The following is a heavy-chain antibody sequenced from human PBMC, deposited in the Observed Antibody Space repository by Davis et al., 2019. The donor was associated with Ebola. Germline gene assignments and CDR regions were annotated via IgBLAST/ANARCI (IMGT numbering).Heavy chain of an antibody. V-gene: IGHV4-39*01. D-gene: IGHD2-21*01. CDR1: GGSTSSSSYH. CDR3: ARTAGYWVEKYYFDY. CDR2: IYYSGST. Sequence: SETLCLTCTVSGGSTSSSSYHRGWIRQPPGKGLEWIGSIYYSGSTYYNPSLKSRVTISVDTSKNQFSLKLSSVTAADTAVYYCARTAGYWVEKYYFDYWSQGTLVTVSS. J-gene: IGHJ4*02.